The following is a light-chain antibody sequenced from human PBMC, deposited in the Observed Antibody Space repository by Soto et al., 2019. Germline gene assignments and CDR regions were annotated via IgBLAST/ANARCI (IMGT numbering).Light chain of an antibody. CDR1: SSHIGTNA. CDR3: AAWDDSLNGYV. J-gene: IGLJ1*01. Sequence: SVLTQAPSASWTPGERVTISFFGGSSHIGTNAVNWYQQLPGTAPKLLIYNNNQRPSGVPDRFSGSQSGPSASLAISGLQSEDEADYYCAAWDDSLNGYVFGTGTKVTVL. CDR2: NNN. V-gene: IGLV1-44*01.